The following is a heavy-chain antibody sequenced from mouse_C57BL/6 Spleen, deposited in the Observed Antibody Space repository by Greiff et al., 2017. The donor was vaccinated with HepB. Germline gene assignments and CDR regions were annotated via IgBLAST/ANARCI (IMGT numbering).Heavy chain of an antibody. D-gene: IGHD1-1*01. J-gene: IGHJ1*03. CDR1: GYTFTSYW. CDR2: IDPSDSYT. V-gene: IGHV1-59*01. CDR3: ARRGSSSYWYFDV. Sequence: QVQLQQPGAELVRPGPSVKLSCKASGYTFTSYWMHWVKQRPGQGLEWIGVIDPSDSYTNYNQKFKGKATLTVDTSSSTAYMQLSSLTSEDSAVYYCARRGSSSYWYFDVWGTGTTVTVSS.